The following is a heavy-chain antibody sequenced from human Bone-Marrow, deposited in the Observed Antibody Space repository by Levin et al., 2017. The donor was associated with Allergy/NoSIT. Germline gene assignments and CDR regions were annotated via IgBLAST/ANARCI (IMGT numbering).Heavy chain of an antibody. V-gene: IGHV3-21*01. D-gene: IGHD1-1*01. CDR2: ISSSSSYI. Sequence: NTGGSLRLSCAASGFTFSSYSMNWVRQAPGKGLEWVSSISSSSSYIYYADSVKGRFTISRDNAKNSLYLQMNSLRAEDTAVYYCARDSPNESLYYYYYYMDVWGKGTTVTVSS. J-gene: IGHJ6*03. CDR3: ARDSPNESLYYYYYYMDV. CDR1: GFTFSSYS.